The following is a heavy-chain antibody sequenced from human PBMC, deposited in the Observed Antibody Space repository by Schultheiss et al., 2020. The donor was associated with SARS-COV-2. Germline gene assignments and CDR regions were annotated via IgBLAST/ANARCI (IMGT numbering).Heavy chain of an antibody. CDR2: IWYDGSNK. J-gene: IGHJ4*02. D-gene: IGHD5-12*01. V-gene: IGHV3-33*01. CDR1: GFTFSSYG. Sequence: GESLKISCAASGFTFSSYGMHWVRQAPGKGLEWVAVIWYDGSNKYYADSVKGRFTISRDNSKNTLYLQMNSLRAEDTAVYYCARANSGMYYFDYWGQGTLVTVSS. CDR3: ARANSGMYYFDY.